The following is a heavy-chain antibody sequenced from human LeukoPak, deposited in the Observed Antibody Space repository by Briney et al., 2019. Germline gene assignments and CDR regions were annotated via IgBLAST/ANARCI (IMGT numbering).Heavy chain of an antibody. CDR3: AGRGHRYSRD. Sequence: SETLSLTCTVSGDSVSSGYWNWIRQPPGKGLEWIGFIYDSGITDYSPSLKSRLTISVDTSNNQFSLSLSSVTAADTAVYYCAGRGHRYSRDWGQGILVTVSS. J-gene: IGHJ1*01. CDR1: GDSVSSGY. D-gene: IGHD2-15*01. CDR2: IYDSGIT. V-gene: IGHV4-4*09.